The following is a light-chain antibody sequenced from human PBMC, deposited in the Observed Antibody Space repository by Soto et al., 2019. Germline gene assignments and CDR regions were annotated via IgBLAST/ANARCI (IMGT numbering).Light chain of an antibody. CDR3: QQRGNWPWT. CDR2: WAS. CDR1: QSVLYSSNNKNY. J-gene: IGKJ1*01. Sequence: DIVMTQSPDSLAVSLGERATINCKSSQSVLYSSNNKNYLAWYQQNPGQPPKLLIYWASTRESGVPDRFSGSGSGTDFTLTINSLQAEDVAVYYCQQRGNWPWTFGQGTKVEIK. V-gene: IGKV4-1*01.